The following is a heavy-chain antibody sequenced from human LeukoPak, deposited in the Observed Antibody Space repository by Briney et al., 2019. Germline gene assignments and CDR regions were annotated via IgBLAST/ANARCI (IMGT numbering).Heavy chain of an antibody. CDR1: GGSISSYY. D-gene: IGHD4-23*01. J-gene: IGHJ4*02. CDR2: IFYRGST. V-gene: IGHV4-59*01. Sequence: SETLSLTCTVSGGSISSYYWSWLRQSPGKGLEWIAYIFYRGSTNYNPSLKSRVTISVDTSKNQFSLKLSSVTAADTAVYYCARGDYGGYSGPLDYWGQGTLVTVSS. CDR3: ARGDYGGYSGPLDY.